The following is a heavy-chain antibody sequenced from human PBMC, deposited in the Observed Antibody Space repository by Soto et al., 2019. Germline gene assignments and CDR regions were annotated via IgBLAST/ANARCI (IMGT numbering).Heavy chain of an antibody. CDR2: INHSGST. D-gene: IGHD3-3*01. Sequence: SETLSLTCAVYGGSFSGYYWSWIRQPPGKGLEWIGEINHSGSTNYNPSLKSRVTISVDTSKNQFSLKLSSVTAADTAVYYCARGMWLLSSPTNSYFDYWGQGTLVTVSS. CDR1: GGSFSGYY. V-gene: IGHV4-34*01. J-gene: IGHJ4*02. CDR3: ARGMWLLSSPTNSYFDY.